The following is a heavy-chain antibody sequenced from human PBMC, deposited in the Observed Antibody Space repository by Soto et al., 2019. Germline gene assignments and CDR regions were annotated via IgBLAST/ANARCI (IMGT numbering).Heavy chain of an antibody. V-gene: IGHV1-18*01. CDR1: GYTFNTYG. CDR3: ARDPHEFWTSYWFDP. CDR2: ISAYDGKT. D-gene: IGHD3-3*01. J-gene: IGHJ5*02. Sequence: VKVSCKTSGYTFNTYGINWVRQAPGQGLELMGWISAYDGKTTYAEKFQGRVTLTTDTSTSTAYMELRSLRSDDTAIYYCARDPHEFWTSYWFDPWGQGTPVTVSS.